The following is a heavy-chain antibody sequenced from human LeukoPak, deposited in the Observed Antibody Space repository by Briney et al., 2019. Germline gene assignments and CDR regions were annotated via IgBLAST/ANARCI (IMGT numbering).Heavy chain of an antibody. V-gene: IGHV3-23*01. J-gene: IGHJ4*02. Sequence: GGSLRLSCAGSGFTFSNYAMTWVRQALGKGLEWVSVIGASGGTTYYADYMKGRFTISRDNSKNTLYLQMNSLRAEDTAVYYCAKIGGPAYWGQGTLVTVSS. CDR2: IGASGGTT. CDR1: GFTFSNYA. CDR3: AKIGGPAY. D-gene: IGHD3-10*01.